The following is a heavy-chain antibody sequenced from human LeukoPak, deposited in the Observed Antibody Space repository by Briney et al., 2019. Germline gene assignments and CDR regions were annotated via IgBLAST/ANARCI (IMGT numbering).Heavy chain of an antibody. CDR2: INHSGST. D-gene: IGHD3-3*01. CDR1: GGSISSGDYY. CDR3: ARETAITIFGVVIIPYYYYMDV. J-gene: IGHJ6*03. V-gene: IGHV4-30-4*08. Sequence: SQTLSLTCTVSGGSISSGDYYWSWIRQPPGKGLEWIGEINHSGSTNYNPSLKSRVTISVDTSKNQFSLKLSSVTAADTAVYYCARETAITIFGVVIIPYYYYMDVWGKGTTVTVSS.